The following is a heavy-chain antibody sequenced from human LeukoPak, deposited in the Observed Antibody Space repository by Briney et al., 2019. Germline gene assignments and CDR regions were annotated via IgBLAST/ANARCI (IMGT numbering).Heavy chain of an antibody. V-gene: IGHV4-59*01. CDR2: IYYSGST. CDR3: ARYSSGWYEVRVDP. CDR1: GGSISSYY. Sequence: SETLSLTCTVSGGSISSYYWSWIRQPPGKGLEWIGYIYYSGSTNYNPSLKSRVTISVDTSKNQFSLKLSSVTAADTAVYYCARYSSGWYEVRVDPWGQGTLVTVSS. J-gene: IGHJ5*02. D-gene: IGHD6-19*01.